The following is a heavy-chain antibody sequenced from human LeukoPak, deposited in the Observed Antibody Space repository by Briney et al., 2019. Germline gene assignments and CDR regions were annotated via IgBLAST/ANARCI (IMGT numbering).Heavy chain of an antibody. Sequence: GGSLRLSCAASGFTSSSYAMSWVRQTPGKGLEWVSGISGSGGGTYYADSVKGRFTISRDNSKNTLYLQMNSLRAEDTAIYYCSKDRTTSGGAEGYWGQGTLVTVSA. CDR2: ISGSGGGT. V-gene: IGHV3-23*01. J-gene: IGHJ4*02. CDR1: GFTSSSYA. CDR3: SKDRTTSGGAEGY. D-gene: IGHD3-10*01.